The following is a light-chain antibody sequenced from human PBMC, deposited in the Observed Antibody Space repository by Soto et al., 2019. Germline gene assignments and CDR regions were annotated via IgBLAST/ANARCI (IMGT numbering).Light chain of an antibody. Sequence: DIQMTQSPPSLSASVGDRVTITCRASQSISTYLHWYQQKPGKAPNLLIYAASTLQSGVPSRFSGSGSGTDFTLTISSLQPEDVANYYCQKYNSAPRTFGQGTKVDIK. V-gene: IGKV1-39*01. CDR3: QKYNSAPRT. CDR2: AAS. J-gene: IGKJ1*01. CDR1: QSISTY.